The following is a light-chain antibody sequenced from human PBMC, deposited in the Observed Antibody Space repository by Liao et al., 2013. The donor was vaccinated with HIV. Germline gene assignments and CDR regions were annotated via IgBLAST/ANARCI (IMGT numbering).Light chain of an antibody. CDR1: DLGDKY. CDR3: QAWDSSTFV. V-gene: IGLV3-1*01. Sequence: SYEMTQPPSVSVSPGQTASITCSGDDLGDKYVSWFQQKPGQSPVLVIYHDRERPSGIPDRFSGSNSGNTATLTISGTQAMDEADYYCQAWDSSTFVFGTGTKVTVL. CDR2: HDR. J-gene: IGLJ1*01.